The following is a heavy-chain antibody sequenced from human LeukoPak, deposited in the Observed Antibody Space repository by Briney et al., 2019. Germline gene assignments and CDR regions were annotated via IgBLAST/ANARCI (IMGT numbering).Heavy chain of an antibody. CDR1: GGSFSGSN. CDR2: IYNSGST. Sequence: SETLSLTCAVYGGSFSGSNWSWIRQPPGKGLEWIGEIYNSGSTIYNPSLKSRVTISVDTSKNQFSLNLISVTAADTAVYYCARGFGDWGLSWFDPWGQGTLVTVSS. D-gene: IGHD3-10*01. CDR3: ARGFGDWGLSWFDP. J-gene: IGHJ5*02. V-gene: IGHV4-34*01.